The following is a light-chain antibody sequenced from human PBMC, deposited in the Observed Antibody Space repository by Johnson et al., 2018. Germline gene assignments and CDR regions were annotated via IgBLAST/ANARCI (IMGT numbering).Light chain of an antibody. CDR1: SSNIGNNY. Sequence: QSVLTQPPSVSAAPGQKVTISCSGSSSNIGNNYVSWYQQLPGTAPKLLIYENNKRPSGIPDRFSGSKSGTSATLGITGLTTGDEADYYWGTWDSSLSAWKVFVTRTKVPVL. CDR2: ENN. CDR3: GTWDSSLSAWKV. J-gene: IGLJ1*01. V-gene: IGLV1-51*02.